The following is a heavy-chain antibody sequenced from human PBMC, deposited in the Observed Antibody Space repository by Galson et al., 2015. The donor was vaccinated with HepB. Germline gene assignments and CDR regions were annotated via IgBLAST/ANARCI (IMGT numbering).Heavy chain of an antibody. D-gene: IGHD1-26*01. V-gene: IGHV4-30-4*01. CDR1: GGSISSGDYY. CDR2: IFYSGST. J-gene: IGHJ4*02. Sequence: TLSLTCTVSGGSISSGDYYWSWIRQPPGKGLEWIGYIFYSGSTYYNPSLKSRVTISVDTSKNQFSLKLSSVTAADTAVYYCARSSGEVVVYFDNWGQGTLVTVSS. CDR3: ARSSGEVVVYFDN.